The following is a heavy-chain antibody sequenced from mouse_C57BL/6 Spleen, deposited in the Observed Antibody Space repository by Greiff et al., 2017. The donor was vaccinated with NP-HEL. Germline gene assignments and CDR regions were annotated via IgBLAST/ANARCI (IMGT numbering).Heavy chain of an antibody. Sequence: EVQGVESGGGLVQPKGSLKLSCAASGFTFNTYAMHWVRQAPGKGLEWVARIRSKSSNYATYYADSVKDRFTISRDDSQSMLYLQMNNLKTEDTAMYYCVRAPLYYYGSSYDAMDYWGQGTSVTVSS. D-gene: IGHD1-1*01. CDR3: VRAPLYYYGSSYDAMDY. J-gene: IGHJ4*01. CDR1: GFTFNTYA. CDR2: IRSKSSNYAT. V-gene: IGHV10-3*01.